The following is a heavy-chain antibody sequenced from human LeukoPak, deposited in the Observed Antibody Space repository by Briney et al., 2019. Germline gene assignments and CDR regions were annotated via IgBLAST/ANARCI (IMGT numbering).Heavy chain of an antibody. Sequence: SETLSLTCTVSGGSISDYYWSWIRQPAGKGLEWIGRIYTTGNTDYNPSLKSRVTMSVDTSKNQFSLKLSSVTAADTAVYYCARGPPPDFDCWGQGTLVTVSS. CDR2: IYTTGNT. J-gene: IGHJ4*02. V-gene: IGHV4-4*07. CDR1: GGSISDYY. CDR3: ARGPPPDFDC.